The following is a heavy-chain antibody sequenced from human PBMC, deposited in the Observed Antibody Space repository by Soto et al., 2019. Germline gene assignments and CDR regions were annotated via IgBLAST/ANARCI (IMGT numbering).Heavy chain of an antibody. D-gene: IGHD5-18*01. V-gene: IGHV4-30-4*01. CDR2: IYYSGST. J-gene: IGHJ4*02. CDR3: ARGASYGYAVDY. Sequence: QVQLQESGPGLVKPSQTLSLTCTVSGGSISSGDYYWSWIRQPPGKGLEWIGYIYYSGSTYYNPSLTRPVTLSVDTSKNHSSLKLSSVTAADTAVYYCARGASYGYAVDYWGQGTLVTVSS. CDR1: GGSISSGDYY.